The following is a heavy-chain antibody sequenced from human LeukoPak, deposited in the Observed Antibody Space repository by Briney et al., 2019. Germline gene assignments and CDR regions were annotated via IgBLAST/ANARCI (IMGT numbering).Heavy chain of an antibody. V-gene: IGHV3-74*01. CDR2: INSDGSST. CDR1: GFTFSSYW. CDR3: ARATVTADEFDY. Sequence: PGGSLRLSCAASGFTFSSYWMHWVRQAPGKGLVWVSRINSDGSSTSYADSVKGRFTSSRDNAKNTLYLQMNSLRAEDTAVYYCARATVTADEFDYWGQGTLVTVSS. D-gene: IGHD4-17*01. J-gene: IGHJ4*02.